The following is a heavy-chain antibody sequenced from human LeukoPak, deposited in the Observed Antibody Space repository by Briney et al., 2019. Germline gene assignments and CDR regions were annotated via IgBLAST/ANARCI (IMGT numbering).Heavy chain of an antibody. CDR3: ARVGVLRFLEWLPRESWFDP. D-gene: IGHD3-3*01. V-gene: IGHV1-8*01. Sequence: ASVKVSCKASGYTFTSYDINWVRQATGQGLEWMGWMNPNSGNTGYAQKFQGRVTMTRNTSISTAYMELSSLRSEDTAVYYCARVGVLRFLEWLPRESWFDPWGQGTLVTVSS. J-gene: IGHJ5*02. CDR2: MNPNSGNT. CDR1: GYTFTSYD.